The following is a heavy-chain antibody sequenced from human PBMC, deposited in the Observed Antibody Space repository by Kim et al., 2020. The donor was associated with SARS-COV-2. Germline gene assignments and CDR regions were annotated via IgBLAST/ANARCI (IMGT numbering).Heavy chain of an antibody. CDR2: FDPEDGET. V-gene: IGHV1-24*01. CDR3: AKESGRGRTIFGVVAKHFDY. CDR1: GYTLTELS. J-gene: IGHJ4*02. Sequence: ASVKVSCKVSGYTLTELSMHWVRQAPGKGLEWMGGFDPEDGETIYAQKFQGRVTMTEDTSTDTAYMELSSLRSEDTAVYYCAKESGRGRTIFGVVAKHFDYWGQGTLGTVSS. D-gene: IGHD3-3*01.